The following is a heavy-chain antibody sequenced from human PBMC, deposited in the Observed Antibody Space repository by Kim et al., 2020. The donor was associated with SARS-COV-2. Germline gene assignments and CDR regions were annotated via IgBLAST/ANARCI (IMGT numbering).Heavy chain of an antibody. D-gene: IGHD2-8*01. V-gene: IGHV1-69*04. J-gene: IGHJ6*02. Sequence: NYAQKFQGRVTITADNSTSTAYVELSSLRSEDTAVYYCARDYARTGMDVWGQGTTVTVSS. CDR3: ARDYARTGMDV.